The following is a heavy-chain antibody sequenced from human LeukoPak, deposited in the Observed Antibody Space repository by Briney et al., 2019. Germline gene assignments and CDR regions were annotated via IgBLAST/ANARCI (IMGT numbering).Heavy chain of an antibody. CDR3: ATSGYFPIKAFDY. CDR1: GFTFSSYS. V-gene: IGHV3-21*01. CDR2: ISSSSSYI. J-gene: IGHJ4*02. D-gene: IGHD3-22*01. Sequence: GGSLRLSCAASGFTFSSYSMSWVRQAPGKGLEWVSSISSSSSYIYYADSVKGRFTISRDNAKNSLYLQMNSLRAGDTAVYYCATSGYFPIKAFDYWGQGSMVTVSS.